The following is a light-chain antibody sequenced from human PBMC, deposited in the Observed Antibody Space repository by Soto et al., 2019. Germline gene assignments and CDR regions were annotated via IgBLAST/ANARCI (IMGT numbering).Light chain of an antibody. V-gene: IGKV1-9*01. Sequence: DIQLTQSPSFLSASVGDRVTITCRARQGISSYLACYQQKPGKAPKLLIYAASTLQSGVPSRFSGSGSGTSFTLTISSLQPEDFATYYCQQLNSYPQVTFGPGTQVDIK. CDR1: QGISSY. J-gene: IGKJ3*01. CDR2: AAS. CDR3: QQLNSYPQVT.